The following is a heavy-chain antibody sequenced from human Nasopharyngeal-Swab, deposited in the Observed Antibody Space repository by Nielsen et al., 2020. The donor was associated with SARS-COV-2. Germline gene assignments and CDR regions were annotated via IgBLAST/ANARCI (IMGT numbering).Heavy chain of an antibody. V-gene: IGHV4-59*11. CDR2: ISHNSGT. Sequence: GSLRLSCTVSGVSISSQYWSWIRQPPGKGLEWIGYISHNSGTNYKPSLKSRVTMFMDTSKNQFSLKLRSVTAADTAVYYCAKEGATGWFDPCGQGTLVTVSS. J-gene: IGHJ5*02. CDR1: GVSISSQY. CDR3: AKEGATGWFDP.